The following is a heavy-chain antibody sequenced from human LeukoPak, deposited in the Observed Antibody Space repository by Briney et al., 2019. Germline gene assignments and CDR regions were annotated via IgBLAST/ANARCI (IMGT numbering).Heavy chain of an antibody. V-gene: IGHV1-46*01. Sequence: GASVKVSCKASGYTFTSYYMHWVRQAPGQGLEWMGIINPSGGSTSYAQKFQGRATMTRDTSTSTVYMELSSLRSEDTAVYYCARGSYYDFWSGYYLGDYYYYMDVWGKGTTVTVSS. CDR3: ARGSYYDFWSGYYLGDYYYYMDV. CDR1: GYTFTSYY. D-gene: IGHD3-3*01. J-gene: IGHJ6*03. CDR2: INPSGGST.